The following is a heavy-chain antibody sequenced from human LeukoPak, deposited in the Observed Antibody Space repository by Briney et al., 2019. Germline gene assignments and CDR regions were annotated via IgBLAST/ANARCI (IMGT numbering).Heavy chain of an antibody. CDR2: ISGSGGST. Sequence: ETLSLTCAVYGGSLSGYYWSWVRQAPGKGLEWVSAISGSGGSTYYADSVKGRFTISRDNSKNTLYLQMNSLRAEDTAVYYCAKDLSSYSSGWYGYFQHWGQGTLVTVSS. V-gene: IGHV3-23*01. D-gene: IGHD6-19*01. J-gene: IGHJ1*01. CDR1: GGSLSGYY. CDR3: AKDLSSYSSGWYGYFQH.